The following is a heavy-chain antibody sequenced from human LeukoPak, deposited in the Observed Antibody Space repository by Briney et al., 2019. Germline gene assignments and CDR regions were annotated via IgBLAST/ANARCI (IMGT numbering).Heavy chain of an antibody. CDR2: IKQDGSEK. CDR1: GFTFSSYW. Sequence: SGGSLRLSCAASGFTFSSYWMSWVRQAPGKGLEWVANIKQDGSEKYYVDSVKGRFTISRDNAKNSLYLQMNSLRAEGTAVYYCARGRYYDSSGYKNYSDYWGQGTLVTVSS. J-gene: IGHJ4*02. CDR3: ARGRYYDSSGYKNYSDY. D-gene: IGHD3-22*01. V-gene: IGHV3-7*01.